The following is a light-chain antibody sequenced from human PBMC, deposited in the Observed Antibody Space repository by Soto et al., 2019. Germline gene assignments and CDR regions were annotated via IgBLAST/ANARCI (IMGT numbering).Light chain of an antibody. CDR2: EVN. Sequence: QSVLTQPASVSGSPGQSITISCTGTSSDVGDYNYVSWYQQYPGKAPKLMIYEVNNRPSGVSNRFSGSKSGNTASLTISGLQAEDEADYYCSSYTSGSTLYVFGTGTKV. CDR3: SSYTSGSTLYV. CDR1: SSDVGDYNY. J-gene: IGLJ1*01. V-gene: IGLV2-14*01.